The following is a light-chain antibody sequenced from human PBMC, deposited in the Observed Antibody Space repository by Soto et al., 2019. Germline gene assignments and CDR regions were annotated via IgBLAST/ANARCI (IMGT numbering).Light chain of an antibody. V-gene: IGKV1-39*01. Sequence: DIQMTQSPSSLSASVGDRGTITCRASQSISRNLNWYQHKPGKAPKLLIYAASSLQNGVPSRFSGGGSGTEFTLSISSLQPEDFGTYYCQESYTTASITFGQGTRLEIK. CDR2: AAS. CDR1: QSISRN. J-gene: IGKJ5*01. CDR3: QESYTTASIT.